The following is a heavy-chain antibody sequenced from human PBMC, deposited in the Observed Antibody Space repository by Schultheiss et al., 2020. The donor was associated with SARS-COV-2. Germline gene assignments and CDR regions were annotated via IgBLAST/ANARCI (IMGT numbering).Heavy chain of an antibody. CDR1: GGSISSYY. V-gene: IGHV4-59*12. Sequence: SQTLSLTCPVSGGSISSYYWSWIRQPPGKGLEWIGYIYYSGTTKYNPSLKSRVTISLDTPKNQFSLKLSSVTAADTAVYYCARDPGISYGMDVWGQGTTVTVSS. CDR2: IYYSGTT. J-gene: IGHJ6*02. CDR3: ARDPGISYGMDV.